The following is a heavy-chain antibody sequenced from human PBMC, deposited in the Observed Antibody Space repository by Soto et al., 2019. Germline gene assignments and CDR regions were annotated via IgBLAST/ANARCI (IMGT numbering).Heavy chain of an antibody. V-gene: IGHV3-48*01. Sequence: GGSLRLSCAASGFTFSSYSMNWVRQAPGKGLEWVSYISSSSSTIYYADSVKGRFTISRDNAKNSLYLQMNSLRAEDTAVYYCARVMITFGGVISAFDYWGQGTLVTVSS. CDR3: ARVMITFGGVISAFDY. J-gene: IGHJ4*02. CDR1: GFTFSSYS. D-gene: IGHD3-16*02. CDR2: ISSSSSTI.